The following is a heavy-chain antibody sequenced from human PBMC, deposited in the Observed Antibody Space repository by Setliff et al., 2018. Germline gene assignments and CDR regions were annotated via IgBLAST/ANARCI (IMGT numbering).Heavy chain of an antibody. CDR1: GFTFSTYA. J-gene: IGHJ4*02. V-gene: IGHV3-23*03. CDR2: IYSGDINT. CDR3: AGQGPIFGSGLIPGFDQ. Sequence: PGGSLRLSCAASGFTFSTYAMSWVRQAPGKGLEWVSTIYSGDINTFYTDSVKGRFTIFRDGSKNTLFLHMTSLRAEDTAIYFCAGQGPIFGSGLIPGFDQWGQGTMVTVSS. D-gene: IGHD3-3*01.